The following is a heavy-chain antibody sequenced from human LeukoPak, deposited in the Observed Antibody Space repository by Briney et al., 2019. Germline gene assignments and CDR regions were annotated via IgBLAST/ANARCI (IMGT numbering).Heavy chain of an antibody. CDR1: GFTFSSYG. CDR2: IWYDGSNK. Sequence: GGSLRLSCAASGFTFSSYGMHWVRQAPGKGLEWVAVIWYDGSNKYYADSVKGRFTISRDNSKNTLYLRMNSLRAEDTAVYYCAREPRYSGSYYQFDYWGQGTLVTVSS. CDR3: AREPRYSGSYYQFDY. V-gene: IGHV3-33*01. D-gene: IGHD1-26*01. J-gene: IGHJ4*02.